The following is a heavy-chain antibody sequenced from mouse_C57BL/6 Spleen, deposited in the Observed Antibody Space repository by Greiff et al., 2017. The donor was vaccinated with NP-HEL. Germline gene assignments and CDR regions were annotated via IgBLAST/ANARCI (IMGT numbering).Heavy chain of an antibody. CDR1: GYTFTSYW. CDR2: IHPNSGST. Sequence: QVQLQQSGAELVKPGASVKLSCKASGYTFTSYWMHWVKQRPGQGLEWIGMIHPNSGSTNYNEKFKSKATLTVDKSSSTAYMQLSSLTSEDSAVYYCAIREGYYYAMDYWGQGTSVTVSS. V-gene: IGHV1-64*01. D-gene: IGHD2-2*01. CDR3: AIREGYYYAMDY. J-gene: IGHJ4*01.